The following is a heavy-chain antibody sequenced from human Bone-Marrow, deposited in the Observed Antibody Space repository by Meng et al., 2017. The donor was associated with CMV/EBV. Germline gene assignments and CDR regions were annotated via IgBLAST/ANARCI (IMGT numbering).Heavy chain of an antibody. D-gene: IGHD2-21*01. CDR1: GYTFTSYG. Sequence: ASVKVSCKASGYTFTSYGISWVRQAPGQGLEWMGWISAYNGNTNYAQKLQGRVTMTTDTSTSTAYMVLRSLRSDDTAVYYCARDRPIVVVIATPYYYYGMDVWGQGTTVTVSS. J-gene: IGHJ6*01. CDR2: ISAYNGNT. V-gene: IGHV1-18*01. CDR3: ARDRPIVVVIATPYYYYGMDV.